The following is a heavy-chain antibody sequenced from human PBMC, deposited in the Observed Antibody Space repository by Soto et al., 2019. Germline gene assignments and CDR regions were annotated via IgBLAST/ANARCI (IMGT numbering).Heavy chain of an antibody. D-gene: IGHD3-3*01. Sequence: SVKVSCKASGGTFSSYAISWVRQAPGQGLEWFGGIILFFGTANYAQKFQGRVTITADESTSTAYLELSSLRFEDTAVFYFARARRITIFGVDYYYYGMDVWGQGTTVTVSS. CDR2: IILFFGTA. CDR1: GGTFSSYA. CDR3: ARARRITIFGVDYYYYGMDV. J-gene: IGHJ6*02. V-gene: IGHV1-69*13.